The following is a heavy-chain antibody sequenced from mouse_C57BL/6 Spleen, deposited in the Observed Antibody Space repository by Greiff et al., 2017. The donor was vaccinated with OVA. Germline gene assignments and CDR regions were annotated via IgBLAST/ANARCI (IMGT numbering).Heavy chain of an antibody. CDR2: ISSGSSTI. V-gene: IGHV5-17*01. J-gene: IGHJ2*01. CDR3: ARRGYYGSSYPLDY. D-gene: IGHD1-1*01. Sequence: EVMLVESGGGLVKPGGSLKLSCEASGFTFSDYGMHWVRQAPEKGLEWVAYISSGSSTIYYADTVKGRFTISRDNAKNTLFLQMTSLRSEDTAMYYCARRGYYGSSYPLDYWGQGTTLTVSS. CDR1: GFTFSDYG.